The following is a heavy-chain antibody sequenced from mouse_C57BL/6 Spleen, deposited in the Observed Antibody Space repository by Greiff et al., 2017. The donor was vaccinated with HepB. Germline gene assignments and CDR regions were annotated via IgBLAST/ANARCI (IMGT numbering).Heavy chain of an antibody. V-gene: IGHV1-15*01. J-gene: IGHJ2*01. CDR2: IDPETGGT. CDR1: GYTFTDYE. CDR3: TSWVLQYYFHY. D-gene: IGHD1-1*01. Sequence: QVHVKQSGAELVRPGASVTLSCKASGYTFTDYEMHWVKQTPVHGLEWIGAIDPETGGTAYNQKFKGKAILPADNSSSTAYMELRSLTSEDAAVYYCTSWVLQYYFHYWGQGTTLTVSS.